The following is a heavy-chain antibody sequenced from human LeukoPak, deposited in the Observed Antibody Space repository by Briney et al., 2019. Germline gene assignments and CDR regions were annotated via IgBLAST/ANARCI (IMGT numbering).Heavy chain of an antibody. V-gene: IGHV1-69*05. D-gene: IGHD3-22*01. CDR1: GGTFSSYA. CDR2: IIPIFGTA. J-gene: IGHJ5*02. CDR3: ARASYYYDSSGYLNWFDP. Sequence: SVKVSCKASGGTFSSYAISWVRQAPGQGLEWMGRIIPIFGTANYAQQFQGRVTITTDESTSTAYMELSSLRSEGTAVYYCARASYYYDSSGYLNWFDPWGQGTLVTVSS.